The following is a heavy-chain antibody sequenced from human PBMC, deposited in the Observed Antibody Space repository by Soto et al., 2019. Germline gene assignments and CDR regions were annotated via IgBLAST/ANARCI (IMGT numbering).Heavy chain of an antibody. V-gene: IGHV3-23*01. J-gene: IGHJ5*02. CDR1: GRTSSSYA. CDR3: AKDFVAGGLHPMARYPNVKHWFEP. CDR2: ISGSGGST. Sequence: LSCAPSGRTSSSYAMSSVRQTQGKGLEWVSAISGSGGSTYYADSVKGRFTISRDNSKNTLYLQMNSLRAEDTAVYYCAKDFVAGGLHPMARYPNVKHWFEPWGHGTLDPVSS. D-gene: IGHD1-26*01.